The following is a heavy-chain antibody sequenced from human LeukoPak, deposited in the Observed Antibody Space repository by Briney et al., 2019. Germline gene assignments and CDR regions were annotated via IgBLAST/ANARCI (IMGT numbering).Heavy chain of an antibody. CDR1: GYTFTSYD. V-gene: IGHV1-8*01. J-gene: IGHJ6*02. CDR2: MNPNSGNT. D-gene: IGHD6-19*01. Sequence: ASVKVSCKASGYTFTSYDINWVRQATGQGLEWMGWMNPNSGNTGYAQKFQGRVTMTRNTSISTAYMVLSSLRSEDTAVYYCAGRVSSGTPLSIYHFLGKGRWGQGTKGTGSS. CDR3: AGRVSSGTPLSIYHFLGKGR.